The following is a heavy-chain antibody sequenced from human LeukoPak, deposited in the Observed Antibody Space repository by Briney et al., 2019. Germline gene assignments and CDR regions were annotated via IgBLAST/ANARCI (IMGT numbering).Heavy chain of an antibody. V-gene: IGHV4-38-2*02. D-gene: IGHD3-9*01. CDR3: ARESGLRYFDWLLLGDYYYMDV. Sequence: SETLSLTCSVSSYSISSGSYWGWIRQSPGMGLQWIGSIHHSGTTYYSPSLKSRVTISVDTSKNQFSLKLSSVTAADTAVYYCARESGLRYFDWLLLGDYYYMDVWGKGTTVTISS. J-gene: IGHJ6*03. CDR2: IHHSGTT. CDR1: SYSISSGSY.